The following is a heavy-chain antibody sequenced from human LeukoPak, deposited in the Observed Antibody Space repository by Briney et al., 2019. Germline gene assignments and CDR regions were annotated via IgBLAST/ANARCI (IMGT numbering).Heavy chain of an antibody. V-gene: IGHV3-23*01. CDR2: ISGSGGST. J-gene: IGHJ4*02. Sequence: GGSLRLSCAASGFTFSSYAMSWVRQAPGKGLEWVSAISGSGGSTYNADSVKGRFTISRDNSKNTLYLQMNSLRAEDTAVYYCAKGGSYTLRLYYFDYWGQGTLVTVTS. D-gene: IGHD1-26*01. CDR1: GFTFSSYA. CDR3: AKGGSYTLRLYYFDY.